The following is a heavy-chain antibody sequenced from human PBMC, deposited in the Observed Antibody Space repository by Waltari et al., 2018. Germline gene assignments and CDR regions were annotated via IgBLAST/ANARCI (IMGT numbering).Heavy chain of an antibody. CDR2: IQYAESTI. V-gene: IGHV3-33*01. CDR1: GFSVRTYG. CDR3: AREVSRYFIHAFDI. Sequence: QVQLVESGGGVVQPGRSVRLSCAVSGFSVRTYGMHWVRQSAGKGLEWVAFIQYAESTIHYADSVRGRFTVSRDTSKNMVALQMNSLTVEDSSIYFCAREVSRYFIHAFDIRGQGTMVIVSS. D-gene: IGHD2-2*01. J-gene: IGHJ3*02.